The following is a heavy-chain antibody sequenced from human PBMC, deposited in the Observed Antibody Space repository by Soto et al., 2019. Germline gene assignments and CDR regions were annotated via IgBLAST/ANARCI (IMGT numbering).Heavy chain of an antibody. CDR3: AKGGRQWLVTSDFNY. CDR2: VSHDGRNT. V-gene: IGHV3-30*18. J-gene: IGHJ4*02. Sequence: VQLVESGGGVVQPGRSLRLSCAASGFTFSDYAMHWVRQAPGKGLEWVAVVSHDGRNTHYEDSVKGRFTISRDSSKNTFSVERTSLRAGDTAGYYCAKGGRQWLVTSDFNYWAQGALVTVSS. D-gene: IGHD6-19*01. CDR1: GFTFSDYA.